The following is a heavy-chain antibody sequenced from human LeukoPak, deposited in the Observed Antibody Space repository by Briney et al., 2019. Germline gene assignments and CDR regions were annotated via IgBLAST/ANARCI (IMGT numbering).Heavy chain of an antibody. CDR2: IYTSGST. J-gene: IGHJ4*02. D-gene: IGHD4-23*01. CDR1: GGSISSYY. Sequence: PSETLSLTCTVSGGSISSYYWSWIRQPAGKGLEWIGRIYTSGSTNYNPSLKSRVTMSVDTSKNQFSLKLSSVTAADTAVYYCARGARVAQGSRPIDYWGQGTLVTVSS. CDR3: ARGARVAQGSRPIDY. V-gene: IGHV4-4*07.